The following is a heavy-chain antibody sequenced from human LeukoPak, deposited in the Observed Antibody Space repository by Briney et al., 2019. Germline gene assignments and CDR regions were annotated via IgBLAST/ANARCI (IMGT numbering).Heavy chain of an antibody. CDR3: ARELVSDYDY. J-gene: IGHJ4*02. CDR1: GFTFSSYG. CDR2: IRYDGSNK. V-gene: IGHV3-33*01. Sequence: PGRSLRLSCAASGFTFSSYGMHWVRQAPGKGLEWVAFIRYDGSNKYYADSVKGRFTISRDNAKNSLYLQMNSLRAEDTAVYYCARELVSDYDYWGQGTLVTVSS. D-gene: IGHD4-23*01.